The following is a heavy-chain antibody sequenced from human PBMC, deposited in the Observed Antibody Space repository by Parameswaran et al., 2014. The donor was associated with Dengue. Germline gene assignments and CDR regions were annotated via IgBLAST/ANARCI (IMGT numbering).Heavy chain of an antibody. V-gene: IGHV1-2*02. CDR3: ARATSVAYPY. J-gene: IGHJ4*02. CDR2: INPNSGGT. D-gene: IGHD5/OR15-5a*01. Sequence: WVRQAPGQGLEWMGWINPNSGGTNYAQKFQGRVTMTRDTSINTAYMELSRLTSDDTAVYYCARATSVAYPYWGQGTLVTVSS.